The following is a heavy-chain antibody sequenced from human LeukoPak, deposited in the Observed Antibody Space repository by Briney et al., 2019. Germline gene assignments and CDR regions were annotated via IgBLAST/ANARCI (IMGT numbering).Heavy chain of an antibody. CDR3: LRWSDY. Sequence: GGSLRLSCAASGFTFSSYAMHWVRQAPGKGLEYVAAISSNGDSTFYANSVKGRFTISRDNSKNTLYLQMGSLRADDMAVYYCLRWSDYWGQGTLVTVSS. J-gene: IGHJ4*02. D-gene: IGHD4-23*01. CDR1: GFTFSSYA. CDR2: ISSNGDST. V-gene: IGHV3-64*01.